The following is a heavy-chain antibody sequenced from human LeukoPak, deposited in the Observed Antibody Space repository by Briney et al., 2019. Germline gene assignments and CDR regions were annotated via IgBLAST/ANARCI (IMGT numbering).Heavy chain of an antibody. V-gene: IGHV3-30-3*01. Sequence: GGSLRLSRAASGFTFSSYAMHWVRQAPVKGLEWVAVISYDGSNKYYADSVKGRFTISRDNSKNTLYLQMNSLRAEDTAVYYRARVRAGYSPFDYWGQGTLVTVSS. CDR2: ISYDGSNK. CDR1: GFTFSSYA. J-gene: IGHJ4*02. CDR3: ARVRAGYSPFDY. D-gene: IGHD3-9*01.